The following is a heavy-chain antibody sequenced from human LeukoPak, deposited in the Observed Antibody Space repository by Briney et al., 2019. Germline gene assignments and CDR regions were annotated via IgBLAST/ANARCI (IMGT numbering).Heavy chain of an antibody. CDR2: IRYDGNNK. Sequence: GGSLRLSCAASGFTFSSYGMHWVRQAPGKGLEWVAFIRYDGNNKYYADSVKGRFTISRDNSKNTLYLQMNSLRAEDTAVYYCARDSYSGYDLWGQGTLVTVSS. J-gene: IGHJ4*02. V-gene: IGHV3-30*02. CDR1: GFTFSSYG. CDR3: ARDSYSGYDL. D-gene: IGHD5-12*01.